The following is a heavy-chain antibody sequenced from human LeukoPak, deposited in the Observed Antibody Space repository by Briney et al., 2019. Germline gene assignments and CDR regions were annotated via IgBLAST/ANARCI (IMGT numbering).Heavy chain of an antibody. CDR2: IIPIFGTA. CDR1: GGTFSSYA. J-gene: IGHJ4*02. CDR3: ARVDCSGGSCYLDY. Sequence: SVKVSRKASGGTFSSYAISWVRQAPGQGLEWMGGIIPIFGTANYAQKFRGRVTITADESTSTAYMELSSLRSEDTAVYYCARVDCSGGSCYLDYWGQGTLVTVSS. V-gene: IGHV1-69*13. D-gene: IGHD2-15*01.